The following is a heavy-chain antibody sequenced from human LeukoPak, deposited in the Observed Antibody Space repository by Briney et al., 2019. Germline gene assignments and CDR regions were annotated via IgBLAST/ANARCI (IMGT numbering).Heavy chain of an antibody. D-gene: IGHD3-22*01. CDR2: IYSGGST. V-gene: IGHV3-66*02. Sequence: GGSLRLSCAASGFTVSSNYMSWVRQAPGKGLEWVSVIYSGGSTYYADSVKGRFTISRDNSKNTLYLQMNSLRAEDTAVYYRARDGRNYYDSSGYPYAEYFQHWGQGTLVTVSS. CDR3: ARDGRNYYDSSGYPYAEYFQH. CDR1: GFTVSSNY. J-gene: IGHJ1*01.